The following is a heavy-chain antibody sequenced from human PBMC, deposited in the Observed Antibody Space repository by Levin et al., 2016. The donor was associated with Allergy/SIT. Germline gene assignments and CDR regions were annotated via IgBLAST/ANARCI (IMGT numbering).Heavy chain of an antibody. CDR3: ARVRLYYYYGMDV. CDR1: GGSFSGYY. V-gene: IGHV4-34*01. J-gene: IGHJ6*02. CDR2: INHSGST. Sequence: SETLSLTCAVYGGSFSGYYWSWIRQPPGKGLEWIGEINHSGSTNYNPSLKSRVTISVDTSKNQFSLKLSSVTAADTAVYYCARVRLYYYYGMDVWGQGTTVTVSS. D-gene: IGHD6-25*01.